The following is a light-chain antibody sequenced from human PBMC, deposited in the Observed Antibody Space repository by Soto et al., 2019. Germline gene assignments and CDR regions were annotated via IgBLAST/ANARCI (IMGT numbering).Light chain of an antibody. CDR2: EVS. Sequence: QSVLTQPASVSGSPGQSTTISCTGTSSDVGGYNYVSWYQQHPGKAPKLMIYEVSNRPSGVSNRFSGSKSGNTASLTISGLQAEDEADYYCSSYTISSTYVFGTGTKV. J-gene: IGLJ1*01. CDR3: SSYTISSTYV. V-gene: IGLV2-14*01. CDR1: SSDVGGYNY.